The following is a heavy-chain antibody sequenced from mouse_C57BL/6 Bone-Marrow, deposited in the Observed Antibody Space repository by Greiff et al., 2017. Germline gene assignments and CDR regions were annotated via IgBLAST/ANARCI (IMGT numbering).Heavy chain of an antibody. J-gene: IGHJ3*01. CDR1: GYTFTSSG. Sequence: QFQLQQSGAELARPGSSVKLSCKASGYTFTSSGISWVKPRTGQGLEWIGEIYPRSCNTYYNEKFKGKATLTADKSSSTAYMELRSLTSEDSAVYFCARWGYYSNAWFAYWGQGTLVTVSA. CDR2: IYPRSCNT. D-gene: IGHD2-5*01. V-gene: IGHV1-81*01. CDR3: ARWGYYSNAWFAY.